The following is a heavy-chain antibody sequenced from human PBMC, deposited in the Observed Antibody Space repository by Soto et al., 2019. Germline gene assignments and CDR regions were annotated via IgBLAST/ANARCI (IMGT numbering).Heavy chain of an antibody. CDR2: ISGSEDRT. J-gene: IGHJ4*02. CDR3: GRTYTGG. CDR1: GFSLRDHA. Sequence: LQSGGGVVQPGESLRLSCAASGFSLRDHALSWVRQAAGGGLEWVSGISGSEDRTNYADFVRGRFIISKDRAKNTVYLDMSGLRVDDTDVYFCGRTYTGGWGQGTLVTVSS. V-gene: IGHV3-23*01. D-gene: IGHD3-10*01.